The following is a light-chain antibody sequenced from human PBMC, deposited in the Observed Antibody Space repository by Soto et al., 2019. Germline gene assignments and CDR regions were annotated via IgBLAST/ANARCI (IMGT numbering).Light chain of an antibody. CDR2: DVS. CDR3: QQYNNWPFS. CDR1: QGVTTN. J-gene: IGKJ5*01. V-gene: IGKV3-15*01. Sequence: EILMTQSPATLSVSPGERVTLSCRAGQGVTTNFAWYQQKSGQSPRLLIYDVSSRATGVPSRLSGTGSETDFTLTISGLQSEDSAIYFCQQYNNWPFSFGPGTRLEIK.